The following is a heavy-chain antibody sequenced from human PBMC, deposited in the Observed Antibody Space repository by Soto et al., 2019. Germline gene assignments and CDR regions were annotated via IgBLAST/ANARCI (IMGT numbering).Heavy chain of an antibody. CDR1: GGSISSYY. J-gene: IGHJ5*02. CDR2: IYYSGSI. CDR3: ARHLYGSGERFDP. D-gene: IGHD3-10*01. V-gene: IGHV4-59*08. Sequence: ETLSLTCTVSGGSISSYYWSWIRHPPGKGLEWIGYIYYSGSINYNPSLKSRVTISVDTSKNQFSLKLSSVTAADTAVYYCARHLYGSGERFDPWGQGTLVTVSS.